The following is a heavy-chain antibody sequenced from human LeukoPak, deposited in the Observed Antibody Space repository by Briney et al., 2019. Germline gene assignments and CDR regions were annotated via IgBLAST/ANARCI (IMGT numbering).Heavy chain of an antibody. D-gene: IGHD3/OR15-3a*01. CDR1: LTFSNNW. V-gene: IGHV3-7*01. Sequence: GGSLRLSCAGSLTFSNNWMNWVRQTPGRGLEWVATINQDGSKQFYVDSVKGRFTIARDNAKNSLYLQMNSLRVEDSAVYYCARGFRAWTSPIDYWGQGALVTVSS. CDR3: ARGFRAWTSPIDY. J-gene: IGHJ4*02. CDR2: INQDGSKQ.